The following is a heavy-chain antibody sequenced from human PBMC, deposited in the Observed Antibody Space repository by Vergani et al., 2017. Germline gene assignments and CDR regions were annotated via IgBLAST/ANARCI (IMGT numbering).Heavy chain of an antibody. D-gene: IGHD3-10*01. CDR2: INSDGSST. Sequence: VQLVESGGGVVQPGRSLRLSCAASGFTFSSYAMHWVRQAPGKGLVWVSRINSDGSSTSYADSVKGRFTISRDNAKNTLYLQMNSLRAEDTAVYYCARAYYYGSGSLPDFDYWGQGTLVTVSS. V-gene: IGHV3-74*02. J-gene: IGHJ4*02. CDR1: GFTFSSYA. CDR3: ARAYYYGSGSLPDFDY.